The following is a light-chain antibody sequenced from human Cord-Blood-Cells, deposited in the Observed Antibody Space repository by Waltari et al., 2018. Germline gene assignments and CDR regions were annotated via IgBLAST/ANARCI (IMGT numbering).Light chain of an antibody. CDR2: AAS. J-gene: IGKJ2*01. Sequence: DNQMTQTPSSLSASVVDRSTITCRASQSISSYLTWYQQKTGKAPKLLIYAASSWQSGVPSRFSGSGSGTDFTLTISSLQPEDFATYYCQQSYSTPYTFGQGTKLEIK. CDR3: QQSYSTPYT. V-gene: IGKV1-39*01. CDR1: QSISSY.